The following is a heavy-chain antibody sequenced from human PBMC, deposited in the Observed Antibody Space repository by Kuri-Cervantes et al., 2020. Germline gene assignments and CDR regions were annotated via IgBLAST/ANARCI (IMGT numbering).Heavy chain of an antibody. D-gene: IGHD7-27*01. V-gene: IGHV3-30*07. Sequence: GGSLRLSCAASGFTFSSYAMHWVRQAPGKGLEWVAVISYDGSNKYYADSVKGRFTISRDNSKNTLYLQMNSLKTEDTAVYYCTSHPPEKLRRAADYWGQGTLVTVSS. CDR2: ISYDGSNK. J-gene: IGHJ4*02. CDR1: GFTFSSYA. CDR3: TSHPPEKLRRAADY.